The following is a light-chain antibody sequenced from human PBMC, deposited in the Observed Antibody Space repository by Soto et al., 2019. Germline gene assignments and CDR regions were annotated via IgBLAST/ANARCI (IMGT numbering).Light chain of an antibody. Sequence: QSALTQPASVSGSPGQSITISCTGTSSDVGGFIFVSWYQQHPGRAPKLMIYDVSNRPSGVSNRFSGSKSGNTASLTISGLQAEDEADYYCSSYRSSNSVVFGGGTKVTVL. CDR3: SSYRSSNSVV. V-gene: IGLV2-14*01. J-gene: IGLJ2*01. CDR1: SSDVGGFIF. CDR2: DVS.